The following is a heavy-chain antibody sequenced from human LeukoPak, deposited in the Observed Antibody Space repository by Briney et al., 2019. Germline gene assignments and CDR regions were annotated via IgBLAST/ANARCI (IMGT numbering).Heavy chain of an antibody. D-gene: IGHD2-15*01. J-gene: IGHJ4*02. CDR1: GGSISSSTYY. V-gene: IGHV4-61*02. CDR3: ASKSINCSGGSCYSDY. CDR2: IYTSGNT. Sequence: PSQTLSLTCTVSGGSISSSTYYWSWIRQPAGKGLEWIGRIYTSGNTDYNPSLKSRVTISVDTSKNQFSLKLSSVTAADTAVYYCASKSINCSGGSCYSDYWGQGTLVTVSS.